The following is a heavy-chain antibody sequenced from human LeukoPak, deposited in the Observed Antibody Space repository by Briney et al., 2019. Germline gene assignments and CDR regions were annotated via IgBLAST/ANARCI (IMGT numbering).Heavy chain of an antibody. CDR1: GFTFSSYA. J-gene: IGHJ4*02. Sequence: GGSLRLSCAASGFTFSSYAMQWVRQAPGKGLEWVAVISYDGSNKYYADSVKGRFTISRDNSKNTLYLQMNSLRAEDTAVYYCAREGDTAMVIGYFDYWGQGTLVTVSS. CDR3: AREGDTAMVIGYFDY. CDR2: ISYDGSNK. D-gene: IGHD5-18*01. V-gene: IGHV3-30-3*01.